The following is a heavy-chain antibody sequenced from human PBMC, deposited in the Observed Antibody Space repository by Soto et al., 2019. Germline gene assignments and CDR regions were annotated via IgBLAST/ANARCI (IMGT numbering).Heavy chain of an antibody. J-gene: IGHJ4*02. Sequence: EVQLVESGGGLVQPEGSLRLSCAASGFTFSDYYMDWVRQALGKGLEWVGRVRNKVNSYTTEYAASVKGRFTVSRDDSRNSLYLQMNSLKTGDTAMYYCSRAGILTTPYYTDYWGLGTLVTVSS. D-gene: IGHD2-21*01. CDR1: GFTFSDYY. V-gene: IGHV3-72*01. CDR3: SRAGILTTPYYTDY. CDR2: VRNKVNSYTT.